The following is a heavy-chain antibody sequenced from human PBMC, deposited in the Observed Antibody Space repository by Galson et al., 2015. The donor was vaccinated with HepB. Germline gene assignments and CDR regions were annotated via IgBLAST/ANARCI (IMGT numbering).Heavy chain of an antibody. J-gene: IGHJ4*02. CDR3: AKQSPYFFDW. Sequence: LRLSCAASGFTFTNYDMSWVRQAPGKGLEWVSTFTGGGRGTSYADSVKGRFTISRDNSKNTLYLQMKSLRAEDTALYYCAKQSPYFFDWWGQGALVTVSS. CDR1: GFTFTNYD. V-gene: IGHV3-23*01. CDR2: FTGGGRGT.